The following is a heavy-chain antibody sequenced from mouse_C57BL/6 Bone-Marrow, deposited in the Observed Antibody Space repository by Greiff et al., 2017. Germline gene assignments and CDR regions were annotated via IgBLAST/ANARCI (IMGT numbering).Heavy chain of an antibody. V-gene: IGHV1-50*01. J-gene: IGHJ3*01. CDR2: IDPSDSYT. Sequence: QVQLQQPGAELVKPGASVKLSCKASGYTFTSYWMQWVKQRPGQGLEWIGEIDPSDSYTNYNQKFKGKATLTVDTSSSTAYMQLSSLTSGDSAVSYGARPDTAAAWFAYGGQGTRVTVSA. CDR3: ARPDTAAAWFAY. D-gene: IGHD5-1-1*01. CDR1: GYTFTSYW.